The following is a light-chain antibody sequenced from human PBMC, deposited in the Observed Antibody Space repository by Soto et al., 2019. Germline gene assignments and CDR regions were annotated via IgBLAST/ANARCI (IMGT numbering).Light chain of an antibody. CDR2: DAS. CDR3: QQRGDWPPIT. CDR1: QSVSSY. J-gene: IGKJ5*01. Sequence: EIVLTQSPATLSLSPWERATLSCRASQSVSSYLAWYQQKPGRAPRLLIYDASNRATGIPARFSGSGSGTDFTLTISSLEPEDFAVYYCQQRGDWPPITFGQGTRLEIK. V-gene: IGKV3-11*01.